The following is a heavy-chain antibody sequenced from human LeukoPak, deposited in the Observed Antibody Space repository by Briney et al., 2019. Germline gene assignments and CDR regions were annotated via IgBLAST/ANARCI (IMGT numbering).Heavy chain of an antibody. V-gene: IGHV4-4*02. D-gene: IGHD5-12*01. J-gene: IGHJ4*02. CDR1: GGSISSNNW. Sequence: SETLSLTCAVSGGSISSNNWWSWVRQTPGKGLEWIGEIYHTGSTYYSPSLKSRVSMSVHKSNNHFSLNLSSVTAADTAVYYCARAHSMGYESANLDYWGQGTLVTVSS. CDR3: ARAHSMGYESANLDY. CDR2: IYHTGST.